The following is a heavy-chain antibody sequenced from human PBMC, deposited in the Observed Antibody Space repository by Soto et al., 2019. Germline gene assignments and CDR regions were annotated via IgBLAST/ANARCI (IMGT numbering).Heavy chain of an antibody. J-gene: IGHJ6*02. CDR2: ISGSGGST. D-gene: IGHD3-10*01. CDR3: AKEQIPGDYYYYGMDV. Sequence: PGGSLILSCAASGFTFSSYAMSWVRQAPGKGLEWVSAISGSGGSTYYADSVKGRFTISRDNSKNTLYLQMNSLRAEDTAVYYCAKEQIPGDYYYYGMDVWGQGTTVTVSS. V-gene: IGHV3-23*01. CDR1: GFTFSSYA.